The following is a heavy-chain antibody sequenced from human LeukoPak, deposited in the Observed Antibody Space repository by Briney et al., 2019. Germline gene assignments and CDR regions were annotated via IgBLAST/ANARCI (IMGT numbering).Heavy chain of an antibody. CDR2: IHTSGST. J-gene: IGHJ5*02. V-gene: IGHV4-4*07. CDR3: AREISTLFGVVTMRFDP. Sequence: SETLSLTCTVSGVSISSFYWSWIRQPAGKGLEWIGRIHTSGSTNYNPSLKSRVTMSADTSKKHFTLNLRSVTAADTAVYYCAREISTLFGVVTMRFDPWGQGTLVIVSS. CDR1: GVSISSFY. D-gene: IGHD3-3*01.